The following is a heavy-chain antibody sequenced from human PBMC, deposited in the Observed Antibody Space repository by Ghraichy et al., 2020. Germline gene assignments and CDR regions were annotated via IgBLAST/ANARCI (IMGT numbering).Heavy chain of an antibody. CDR3: AKDLILVEYYDSSGYDAFDI. CDR2: ISYDGSNK. J-gene: IGHJ3*02. Sequence: GGSLRLSCAASGFTFSSYGMHWVRQAPGKGLEWVAVISYDGSNKYYADSVKGRFTISRDNSKNTLYLQMNSLRAEDTAVYYCAKDLILVEYYDSSGYDAFDIWGQGTMVTVSS. V-gene: IGHV3-30*18. CDR1: GFTFSSYG. D-gene: IGHD3-22*01.